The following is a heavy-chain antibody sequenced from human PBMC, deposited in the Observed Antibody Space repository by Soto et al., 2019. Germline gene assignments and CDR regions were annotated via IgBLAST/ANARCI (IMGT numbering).Heavy chain of an antibody. CDR1: GFTVSGSA. Sequence: GGALTLSCGAPGFTVSGSALHWVRQASGKGLEWVGRIRSKANSYATAYAASVKGRFTISRDDSKNTAYLQMNSLKTEDTAVYFCTSPPPRLDSFDIWGQGTMVPVSS. J-gene: IGHJ3*02. D-gene: IGHD2-21*01. CDR3: TSPPPRLDSFDI. CDR2: IRSKANSYAT. V-gene: IGHV3-73*01.